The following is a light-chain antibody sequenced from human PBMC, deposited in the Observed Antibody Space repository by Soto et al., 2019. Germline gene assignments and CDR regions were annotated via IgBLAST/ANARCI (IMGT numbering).Light chain of an antibody. V-gene: IGKV1-5*01. CDR2: DAS. Sequence: TQSPGTLSLSPGERVTITFRASQSISGWLAWYQQNPGKAPKLLIYDASSLESGVPSRFSGSGSGTEFTLTISSLQPDDFATYYCQQYNSYPYTFGQGTRLEI. CDR1: QSISGW. CDR3: QQYNSYPYT. J-gene: IGKJ5*01.